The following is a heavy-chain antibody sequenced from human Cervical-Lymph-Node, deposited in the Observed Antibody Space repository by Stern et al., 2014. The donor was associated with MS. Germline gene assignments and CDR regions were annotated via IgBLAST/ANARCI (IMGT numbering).Heavy chain of an antibody. CDR3: ARAFCTGGVCYSFPFYGMDV. CDR2: INWNGGST. J-gene: IGHJ6*02. Sequence: VQLVQSGGGVVRPGRSLRLSCAASGFTFEDYGMSWVRQAPGKGTEWVAAINWNGGSTVYAGSVQGRFTISRDNAKNSLYLQMNSLRAEDTALYHCARAFCTGGVCYSFPFYGMDVWGQGTTVTVSS. V-gene: IGHV3-20*01. CDR1: GFTFEDYG. D-gene: IGHD2-8*02.